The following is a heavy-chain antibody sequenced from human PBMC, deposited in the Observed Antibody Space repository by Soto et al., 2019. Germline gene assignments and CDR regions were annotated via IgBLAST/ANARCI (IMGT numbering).Heavy chain of an antibody. Sequence: EVQLLESGGGLVQPGGSLRLSCAASGFTFSSYAMSWVRQAPGKGLEWVSVISGGSTYYAGSVKGRFTISRDNSKNTLYLQMNSLRAEDTAVYYCAKDRPLSAGSDYWGQGTLVTVSS. CDR2: ISGGST. CDR3: AKDRPLSAGSDY. J-gene: IGHJ4*02. CDR1: GFTFSSYA. V-gene: IGHV3-23*01. D-gene: IGHD2-15*01.